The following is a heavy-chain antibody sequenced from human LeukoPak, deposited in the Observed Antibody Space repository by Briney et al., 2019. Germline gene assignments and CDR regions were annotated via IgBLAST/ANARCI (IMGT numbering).Heavy chain of an antibody. V-gene: IGHV4-34*01. CDR2: INHSGST. D-gene: IGHD3-10*01. J-gene: IGHJ5*02. CDR1: GGSFSGYY. CDR3: ARRNGSGSYYNWFDP. Sequence: SETLSLTCAVYGGSFSGYYWSWIRQPPGKGLEWIGEINHSGSTNYNPSLKSRVTISVDTSKNQLSLKLSSVTAADTAVYYCARRNGSGSYYNWFDPWGQGTLVTVSS.